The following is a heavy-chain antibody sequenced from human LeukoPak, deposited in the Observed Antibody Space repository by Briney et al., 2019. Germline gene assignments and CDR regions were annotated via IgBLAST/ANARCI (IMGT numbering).Heavy chain of an antibody. CDR2: IKRTSDIGAP. CDR3: TADLAYSGANSGAPDY. CDR1: GFTFNTAW. D-gene: IGHD4-23*01. J-gene: IGHJ4*02. Sequence: PGGSLRLSCAASGFTFNTAWMGWVRHTPGKGLEWVGHIKRTSDIGAPDYAAPVQGRFTISRDDSKHTVYLQMDSLKTEDTALYYCTADLAYSGANSGAPDYWGRGTLITVSP. V-gene: IGHV3-15*01.